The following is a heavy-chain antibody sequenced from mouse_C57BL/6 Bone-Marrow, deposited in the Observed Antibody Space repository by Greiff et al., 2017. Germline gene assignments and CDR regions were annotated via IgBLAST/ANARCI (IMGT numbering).Heavy chain of an antibody. CDR3: SRQVTTVLATKYFDV. Sequence: EVKLMESGGGLVKPGGSLTLSCAASGFTFSSYTMSWVRQTPEKRLQWVAAISGGGGNTYYPDSVKGRFTISRDNDKNILYLQMSSLRSEDTALYYCSRQVTTVLATKYFDVWGTGATVTVSS. D-gene: IGHD1-1*01. CDR2: ISGGGGNT. V-gene: IGHV5-9*01. J-gene: IGHJ1*03. CDR1: GFTFSSYT.